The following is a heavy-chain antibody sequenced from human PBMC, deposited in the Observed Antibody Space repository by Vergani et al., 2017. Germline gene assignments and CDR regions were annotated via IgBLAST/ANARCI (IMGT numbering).Heavy chain of an antibody. V-gene: IGHV4-61*02. CDR2: IHTSGST. J-gene: IGHJ4*02. CDR3: ARGSCLGDSCCKPLLGY. CDR1: GGSINSHNYY. Sequence: QVQLQESGPGLVKPSQTLSLTCTVSGGSINSHNYYWSWIRQPAGKGLEWIGRIHTSGSTNYNPSLKRRVTMSEDTSKNQFSLNLTSVTAADTAVYFCARGSCLGDSCCKPLLGYWGQGILVTVSS. D-gene: IGHD2-21*01.